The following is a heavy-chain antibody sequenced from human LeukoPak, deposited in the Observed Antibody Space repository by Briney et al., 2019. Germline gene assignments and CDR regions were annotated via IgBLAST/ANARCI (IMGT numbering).Heavy chain of an antibody. Sequence: SETLSPTCAVSGYSLSSAYYWGWIRQPPGKGLEWIGSIYHSGSTDYNPSLKSRVTISVDTSKNQFSLKLSSVTAADTAVYYCARVTVTTAAFDYWGQGTLVTVSS. CDR3: ARVTVTTAAFDY. V-gene: IGHV4-38-2*01. CDR2: IYHSGST. J-gene: IGHJ4*02. CDR1: GYSLSSAYY. D-gene: IGHD4-17*01.